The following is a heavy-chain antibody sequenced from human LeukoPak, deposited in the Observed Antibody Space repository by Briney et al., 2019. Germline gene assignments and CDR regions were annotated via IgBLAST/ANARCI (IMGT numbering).Heavy chain of an antibody. Sequence: SETPSPTCTVSGGSTSSISYYWGRISQPPGKGLEWIGNIYYSGSTYYKPSLKSRVTISVDTSKTQFSMKLSSGTAAGTAVYYCARHGPLGYSDSSGYCDYWGQGTLVTVSS. J-gene: IGHJ4*02. CDR2: IYYSGST. CDR1: GGSTSSISYY. D-gene: IGHD3-22*01. CDR3: ARHGPLGYSDSSGYCDY. V-gene: IGHV4-39*01.